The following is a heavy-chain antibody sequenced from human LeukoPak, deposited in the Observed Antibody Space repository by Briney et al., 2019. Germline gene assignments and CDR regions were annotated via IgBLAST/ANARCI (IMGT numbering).Heavy chain of an antibody. CDR1: GFPLSIHS. D-gene: IGHD2-15*01. J-gene: IGHJ6*02. CDR3: AREVVVDV. Sequence: TGGSLSLSCAASGFPLSIHSVNWVRQAPGKGLEWVSYISSSSSTIYYADSVTGRFTISRDNAKNSLYLQMNSLRAEDTAGYDCAREVVVDVWGQGTTVTVSS. CDR2: ISSSSSTI. V-gene: IGHV3-48*04.